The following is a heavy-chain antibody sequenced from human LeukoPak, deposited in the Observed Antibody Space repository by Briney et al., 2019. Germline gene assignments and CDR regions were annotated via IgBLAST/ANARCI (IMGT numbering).Heavy chain of an antibody. D-gene: IGHD5-18*01. Sequence: GGSLRLSCAASGFTVSSYSMNWVRQAPGKGLEWVSSISSSSSYIYYADSVKGRFTISRDNAKNSLYLQMNSLRAEDTAVYYCARDPPYGLRPFYYYYGMDVWGQGTTVTVSS. J-gene: IGHJ6*02. CDR3: ARDPPYGLRPFYYYYGMDV. V-gene: IGHV3-21*01. CDR1: GFTVSSYS. CDR2: ISSSSSYI.